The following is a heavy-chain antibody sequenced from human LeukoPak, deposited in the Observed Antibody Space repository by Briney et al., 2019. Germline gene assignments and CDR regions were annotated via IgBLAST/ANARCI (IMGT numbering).Heavy chain of an antibody. Sequence: PGRSLRLSCAASGFTFSSYAMHWVRQAPGMGLEWVAVISYDGSNKYYADSVKGRFTISRDNSKNTFYLQMNSLRAEDTAVYYCAREHGGSRSYGVDVWGQGTTVTVSS. J-gene: IGHJ6*02. CDR3: AREHGGSRSYGVDV. D-gene: IGHD2-15*01. CDR1: GFTFSSYA. V-gene: IGHV3-30-3*01. CDR2: ISYDGSNK.